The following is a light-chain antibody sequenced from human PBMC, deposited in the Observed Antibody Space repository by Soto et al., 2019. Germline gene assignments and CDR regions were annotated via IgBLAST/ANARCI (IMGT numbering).Light chain of an antibody. V-gene: IGKV1-5*03. Sequence: DIPMTQSPSTLPASVGDRVTITCRASQSISNWLAWYQQKPGKAPKLLIYKTSNLDSGVPSRFSGSGSGTEFSLTISSLQPDDFATYYCQQYKSFSLTFGGGTRVEVK. J-gene: IGKJ4*01. CDR1: QSISNW. CDR3: QQYKSFSLT. CDR2: KTS.